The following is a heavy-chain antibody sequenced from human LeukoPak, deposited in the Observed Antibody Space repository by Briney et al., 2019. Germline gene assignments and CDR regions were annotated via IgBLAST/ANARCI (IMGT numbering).Heavy chain of an antibody. D-gene: IGHD3-22*01. CDR2: ISWNSGSI. J-gene: IGHJ3*02. Sequence: GRSLRLSCAASGFTFDDYAMHWVRQAPGKGLEWVSGISWNSGSIGYADSVKGRFTISRDNAKNSLYLQMNSLRAEDTALYYCAKSYDSSGYDAFDIWGQGTMVTVSS. CDR1: GFTFDDYA. V-gene: IGHV3-9*01. CDR3: AKSYDSSGYDAFDI.